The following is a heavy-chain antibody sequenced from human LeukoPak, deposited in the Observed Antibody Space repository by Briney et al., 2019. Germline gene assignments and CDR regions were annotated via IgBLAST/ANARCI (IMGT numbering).Heavy chain of an antibody. D-gene: IGHD4-11*01. J-gene: IGHJ3*02. CDR1: GFTFDDYA. CDR3: AKGLRSNPVSDAFDI. V-gene: IGHV3-9*01. Sequence: GGSLRLSCAASGFTFDDYAMHWVRQDPGKGLEWLSGISWNSGSIGYADSVKGRFTISRDNAKNSLYLQMNSLRAEDTALYYCAKGLRSNPVSDAFDIWGQGTMVTVSS. CDR2: ISWNSGSI.